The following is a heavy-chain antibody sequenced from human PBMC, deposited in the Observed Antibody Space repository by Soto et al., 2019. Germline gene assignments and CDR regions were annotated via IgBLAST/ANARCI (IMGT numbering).Heavy chain of an antibody. V-gene: IGHV3-9*01. J-gene: IGHJ3*01. CDR2: ISWNSGSI. Sequence: EVQLVASGGGLVQPGRSLRLSCAASGFTIDDYAMHWVRQAPGEGLEWVSGISWNSGSISYADSVKGRFTISRDNAKNSLYLRMNSLRTEDTALYYCVKDRGGGVVIFDGFDVWGQGTTVTVSS. CDR3: VKDRGGGVVIFDGFDV. CDR1: GFTIDDYA. D-gene: IGHD3-3*01.